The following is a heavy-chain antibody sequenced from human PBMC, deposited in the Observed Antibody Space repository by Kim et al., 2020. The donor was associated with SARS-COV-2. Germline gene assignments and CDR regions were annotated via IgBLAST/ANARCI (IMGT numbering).Heavy chain of an antibody. CDR3: ARDYYGDYTDDAFDI. CDR1: GFTFSSYA. J-gene: IGHJ3*02. Sequence: GGSLRLSCAASGFTFSSYAMHWVRQAPGKGLEWVAAISYDGSNKYYADSVKGRFTISRDNSKNKLYLQMNSQRAEDTAVYYCARDYYGDYTDDAFDIWGQGTMVTVAS. D-gene: IGHD4-17*01. V-gene: IGHV3-30*04. CDR2: ISYDGSNK.